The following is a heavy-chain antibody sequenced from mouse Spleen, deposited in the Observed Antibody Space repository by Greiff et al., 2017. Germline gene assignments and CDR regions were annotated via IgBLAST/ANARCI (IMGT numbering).Heavy chain of an antibody. V-gene: IGHV1-69*01. Sequence: QVQLQQPGAELVMPGASVKLSCKASGYTFTSYWMHWVKQRPGQGLEWIGEIDPSDSYTNYNQKFKGKATLTVDKSSSTAYMQLSSLTSEDSAVYYCARTARAPYYAMDYWGQGTSVTVSS. D-gene: IGHD3-1*01. CDR1: GYTFTSYW. J-gene: IGHJ4*01. CDR3: ARTARAPYYAMDY. CDR2: IDPSDSYT.